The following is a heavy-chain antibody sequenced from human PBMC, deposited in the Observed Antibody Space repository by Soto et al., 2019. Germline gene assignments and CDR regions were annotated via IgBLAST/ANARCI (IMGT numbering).Heavy chain of an antibody. V-gene: IGHV4-39*01. CDR3: ARHPGYTVPTVYATHYFDD. CDR2: IYYTWST. CDR1: GDSIGTINYY. J-gene: IGHJ4*02. D-gene: IGHD2-8*01. Sequence: QLQLQESGPGLVKPSETLSVTCSVSGDSIGTINYYWGWLRQPPGKGPEWIGSIYYTWSTHYNPSGRVRATLSVDTSKNQFSLRLTSVTAADTAVYYCARHPGYTVPTVYATHYFDDWGQGVLVTVSS.